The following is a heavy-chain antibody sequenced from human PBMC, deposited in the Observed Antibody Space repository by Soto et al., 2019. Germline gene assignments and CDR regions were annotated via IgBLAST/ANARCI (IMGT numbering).Heavy chain of an antibody. CDR2: ITPMFGGA. CDR3: ASEATHFDYTSSHYGMDV. J-gene: IGHJ6*02. Sequence: QVQLVQSGAEVKKPGSSVKVSCEASGGTFSTHAINWVRQAPGQGLEWMGGITPMFGGATYAQKFQGRVWITADESTSTVYMDLSSLRSEDTAVYYCASEATHFDYTSSHYGMDVWGQGTAVTVSS. V-gene: IGHV1-69*01. D-gene: IGHD6-6*01. CDR1: GGTFSTHA.